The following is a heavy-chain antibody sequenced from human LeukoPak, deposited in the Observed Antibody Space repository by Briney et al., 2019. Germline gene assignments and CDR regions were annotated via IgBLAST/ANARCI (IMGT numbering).Heavy chain of an antibody. CDR3: ARDSQRGVVPAAFHNWFDP. D-gene: IGHD2-2*01. CDR2: IYSGGST. CDR1: GFTVSSNY. V-gene: IGHV3-53*01. J-gene: IGHJ5*02. Sequence: GGSLRLSCAASGFTVSSNYMSWVRQAPGKGLEWVSVIYSGGSTYYADSVKGRFTISRDNAKNSLYLQMNSLRAEDTAVYYCARDSQRGVVPAAFHNWFDPWGQGTLVTVSS.